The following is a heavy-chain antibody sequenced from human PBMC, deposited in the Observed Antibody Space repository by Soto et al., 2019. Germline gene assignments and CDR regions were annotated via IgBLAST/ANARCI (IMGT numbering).Heavy chain of an antibody. CDR1: GGTFSSYA. J-gene: IGHJ6*02. CDR2: IIPIFGTA. Sequence: QVQLVQSGAEVKKPGSSVKVSCKASGGTFSSYAISWVRQAPEQGLEWMGGIIPIFGTANYAQKFQGRVTITADESTSTAYMELSSLRSEDTAVYYCARPDRFLEWLRPYYYYGLDGWGQGTTVTVSS. CDR3: ARPDRFLEWLRPYYYYGLDG. D-gene: IGHD3-3*01. V-gene: IGHV1-69*01.